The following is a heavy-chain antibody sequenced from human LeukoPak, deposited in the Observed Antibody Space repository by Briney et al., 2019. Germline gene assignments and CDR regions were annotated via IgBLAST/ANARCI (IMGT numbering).Heavy chain of an antibody. Sequence: PGGSLRLSCAASGFTFSTYAMQWVRQAPGKGLEWVACIWYDGSDKYYGDSLKGRFTISRDSSKNILYLQMTSLRAEDTATYYCAKGQYGGYGPFDYWGQGTLVTVSS. CDR3: AKGQYGGYGPFDY. D-gene: IGHD5-12*01. V-gene: IGHV3-30*02. CDR2: IWYDGSDK. CDR1: GFTFSTYA. J-gene: IGHJ4*02.